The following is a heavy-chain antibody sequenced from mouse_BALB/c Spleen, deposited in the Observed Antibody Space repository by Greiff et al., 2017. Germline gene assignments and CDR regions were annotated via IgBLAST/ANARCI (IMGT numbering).Heavy chain of an antibody. CDR2: IDPENGDT. V-gene: IGHV14-4*02. CDR3: NAGYYGSSPWFAY. D-gene: IGHD1-1*01. CDR1: GFNIKDYY. Sequence: VQLQQSGAELVRSGASVKLSCTASGFNIKDYYMHWVKQRPEQGLEWIGWIDPENGDTEYAPKFQGKATMTADTSSNTAYLQLSSLTSEDTAVYYCNAGYYGSSPWFAYWGQGTLVTVSA. J-gene: IGHJ3*01.